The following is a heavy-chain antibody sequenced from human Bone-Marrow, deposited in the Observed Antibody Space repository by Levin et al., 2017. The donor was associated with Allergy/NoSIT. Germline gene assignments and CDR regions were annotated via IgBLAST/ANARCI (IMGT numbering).Heavy chain of an antibody. V-gene: IGHV3-23*01. J-gene: IGHJ5*02. D-gene: IGHD3-3*01. Sequence: GGSLRLSCVASGFTFSSYAMSWVRQAPGKGLEWVSAIRGSDGRTYYADSVKGRFTISRDNSKNTLHLQMNSLRAEDTALYYCAKCKSGIGITIFGVGLDPWGQGTLVTVSS. CDR2: IRGSDGRT. CDR1: GFTFSSYA. CDR3: AKCKSGIGITIFGVGLDP.